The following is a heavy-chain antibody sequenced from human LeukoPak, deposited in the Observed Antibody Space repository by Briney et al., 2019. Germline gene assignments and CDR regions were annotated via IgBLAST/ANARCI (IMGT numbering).Heavy chain of an antibody. CDR3: ARDSSLGE. D-gene: IGHD3-10*01. CDR2: ISYDGSNK. Sequence: GRSLRLSCAASGFTFSSYAMHWVRQAPGKGLEWVAVISYDGSNKYYADSVKGRFTTSRDNSKNTLYLQMNSLRAEDTAVYYCARDSSLGEWGQGTLVTVSS. CDR1: GFTFSSYA. J-gene: IGHJ4*02. V-gene: IGHV3-30-3*01.